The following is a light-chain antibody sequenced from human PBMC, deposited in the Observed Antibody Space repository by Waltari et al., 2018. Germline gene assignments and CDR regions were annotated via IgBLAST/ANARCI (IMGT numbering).Light chain of an antibody. CDR3: QQYYRSPLT. J-gene: IGKJ4*01. CDR2: WAS. Sequence: DIVMTQSPDFLAVSLGERATITCKSSKTVFHNSNNKNFLAWYRHKPGQPPKLLIYWASSRASGVPERISGGGSARDFTLTINSLQAEDVAVYYCQQYYRSPLTFGGGTKVEIK. V-gene: IGKV4-1*01. CDR1: KTVFHNSNNKNF.